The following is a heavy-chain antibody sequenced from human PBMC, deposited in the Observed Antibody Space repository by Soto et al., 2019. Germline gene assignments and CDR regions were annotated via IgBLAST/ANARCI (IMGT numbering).Heavy chain of an antibody. CDR3: ARGVTYGSLMIRDRFDS. D-gene: IGHD6-6*01. Sequence: PSETLSLTCTVSGGSISSGGYYWSWIRQHPGKGLEWIGYISYTGRPNYNPSLKSRVTISIDTSMNQFSLKLSSVTVADTAVYYCARGVTYGSLMIRDRFDSRGQRTLVTVSS. J-gene: IGHJ5*01. CDR1: GGSISSGGYY. CDR2: ISYTGRP. V-gene: IGHV4-61*08.